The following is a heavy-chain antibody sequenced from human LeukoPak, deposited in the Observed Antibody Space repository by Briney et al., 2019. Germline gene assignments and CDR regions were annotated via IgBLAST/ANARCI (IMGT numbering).Heavy chain of an antibody. D-gene: IGHD6-19*01. CDR1: GYTFTGYY. Sequence: GASVKVSCKASGYTFTGYYMHWVRQAPGQGLEWMGWINPNSGGTNYAQKFQGRVTMTRDTSISTAYMELSRLRSDDTAVYYCARLTSGWYPGVYYYYMDVWGKGTTVTISS. V-gene: IGHV1-2*02. CDR2: INPNSGGT. J-gene: IGHJ6*03. CDR3: ARLTSGWYPGVYYYYMDV.